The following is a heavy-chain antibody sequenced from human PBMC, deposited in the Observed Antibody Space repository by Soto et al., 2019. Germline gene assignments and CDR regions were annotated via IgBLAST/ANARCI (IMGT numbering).Heavy chain of an antibody. J-gene: IGHJ4*02. D-gene: IGHD4-17*01. V-gene: IGHV3-23*01. Sequence: PGGSLRLSCAASGCTFSSYAMSWVRQAPGKGLEWVSAISGSGGSTYYADSVKGRFTISRDNSKNTLYLQMNSLRAEDTAVYYCAKDQLPYGDYSTNFDYWGQGTLGTVSS. CDR1: GCTFSSYA. CDR3: AKDQLPYGDYSTNFDY. CDR2: ISGSGGST.